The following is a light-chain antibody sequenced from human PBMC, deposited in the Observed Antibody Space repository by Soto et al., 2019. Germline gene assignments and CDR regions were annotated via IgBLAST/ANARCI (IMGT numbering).Light chain of an antibody. CDR3: QQYATSPHT. J-gene: IGKJ2*01. CDR2: GAS. Sequence: EIGLTQSPVTLSLSPGESATLSCRASQSVSSSQVAWYQQKPGQAPRLLIYGASSRATGIPDRFSGVGSETDFTLTINRLEPEDFAVYYCQQYATSPHTFGQGTKLEIK. CDR1: QSVSSSQ. V-gene: IGKV3-20*01.